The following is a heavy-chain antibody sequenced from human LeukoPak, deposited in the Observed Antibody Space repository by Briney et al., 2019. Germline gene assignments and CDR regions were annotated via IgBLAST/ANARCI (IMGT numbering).Heavy chain of an antibody. V-gene: IGHV1-8*01. Sequence: ASVKVSCKASGNTFTGEDINWVRQAPGQGLEWMGWMKPDSGDTGYAQMFQGRVSMTTNTSIGTVYMELSSLTSEDTAVYYCAGGLGLDGPFEYWGQGTLVTVSS. J-gene: IGHJ4*02. CDR3: AGGLGLDGPFEY. D-gene: IGHD3/OR15-3a*01. CDR1: GNTFTGED. CDR2: MKPDSGDT.